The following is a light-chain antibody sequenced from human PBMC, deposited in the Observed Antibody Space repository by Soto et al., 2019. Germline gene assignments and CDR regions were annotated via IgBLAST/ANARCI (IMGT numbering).Light chain of an antibody. V-gene: IGKV4-1*01. CDR1: QSVLYSPNNKNF. CDR3: QQYYSYFPWT. J-gene: IGKJ1*01. CDR2: WAS. Sequence: DIVMTQSPDSLAVSLGERAPINCKSSQSVLYSPNNKNFVAWYQQKPGQPPKLLIYWASTRESGVPDRFSGIGSGTDFTLTISSLQAEDVAVYYWQQYYSYFPWTFGQGTKVEIK.